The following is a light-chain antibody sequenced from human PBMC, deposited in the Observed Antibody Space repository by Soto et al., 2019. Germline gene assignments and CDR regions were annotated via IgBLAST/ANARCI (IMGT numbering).Light chain of an antibody. Sequence: DIQMTQSPSTLSASVGDRVTITCRASQSISSWLAWYQQKPGKAPKSLIYKASSLESGVPSRLSGSGSGTEFTLTISSLQPDDFATYYCQQYNSYPITFGQGTRLEMK. J-gene: IGKJ5*01. V-gene: IGKV1-5*03. CDR2: KAS. CDR1: QSISSW. CDR3: QQYNSYPIT.